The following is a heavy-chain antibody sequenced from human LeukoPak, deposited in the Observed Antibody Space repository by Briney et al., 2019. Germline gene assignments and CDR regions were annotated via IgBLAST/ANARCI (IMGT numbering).Heavy chain of an antibody. CDR2: ISYDGGNK. D-gene: IGHD3-22*01. Sequence: PGGSLRLSCAASGSYWMHWVRQAPGKGLDWVAVISYDGGNKYYADSVQGRFTISRDNSKNTLYLQMNSLRAEDTGIYYCAKSFYRGYQVYYFDYWGQGTLVTVSS. J-gene: IGHJ4*02. V-gene: IGHV3-30*18. CDR1: GSYW. CDR3: AKSFYRGYQVYYFDY.